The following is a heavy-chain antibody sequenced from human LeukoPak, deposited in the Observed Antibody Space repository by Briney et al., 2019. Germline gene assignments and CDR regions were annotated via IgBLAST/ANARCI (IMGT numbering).Heavy chain of an antibody. CDR2: INPNSGGT. J-gene: IGHJ5*02. V-gene: IGHV1-2*02. D-gene: IGHD3-10*01. Sequence: ASVKVSCKASGYTFTGYYMHWVRQAPGQGLEWMGWINPNSGGTNYAQKFQGKVTMTRDTSISTAYMELSRLRSDDTAVYYCARDPYGSGSYFPFDPWGQGTLVTVSS. CDR3: ARDPYGSGSYFPFDP. CDR1: GYTFTGYY.